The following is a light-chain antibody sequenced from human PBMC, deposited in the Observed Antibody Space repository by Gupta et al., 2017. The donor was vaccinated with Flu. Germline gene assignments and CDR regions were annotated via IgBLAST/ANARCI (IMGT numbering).Light chain of an antibody. V-gene: IGKV1-33*01. J-gene: IGKJ4*01. CDR1: QDIKDY. Sequence: DIQLTQSPSSLSASLGDRVTFTCQASQDIKDYLNWYQQKPGKAPRLLIYDATNLEAGVPSRFSGSGSGTTFTFAISNLQADDIATYYCQQYEDRPLTFGGGTKIEIK. CDR3: QQYEDRPLT. CDR2: DAT.